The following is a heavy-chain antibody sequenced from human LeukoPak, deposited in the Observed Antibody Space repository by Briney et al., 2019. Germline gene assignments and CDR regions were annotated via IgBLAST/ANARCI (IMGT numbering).Heavy chain of an antibody. J-gene: IGHJ4*02. Sequence: PGGSLRLSCAASGFTFSSYWMNWVRQAPGKGLEWVANINQDGSEKYYVDSVKGRFTISRDNAKNSLFLQMSSLRAEDTAVYFCARDLSGVSWYFDFWGQGTLVTVSS. CDR3: ARDLSGVSWYFDF. CDR2: INQDGSEK. V-gene: IGHV3-7*01. CDR1: GFTFSSYW. D-gene: IGHD3-10*01.